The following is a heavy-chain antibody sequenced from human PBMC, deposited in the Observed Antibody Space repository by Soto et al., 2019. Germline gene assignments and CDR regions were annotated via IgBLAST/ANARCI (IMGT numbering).Heavy chain of an antibody. D-gene: IGHD3-10*02. CDR1: GYIFSNQW. CDR3: ARRVLRETHFDY. V-gene: IGHV5-51*01. CDR2: IYPGDSDT. Sequence: EVQLVQSGAEVKKPGDSLKISCKGSGYIFSNQWIGWVRQVPGKGLECMGIIYPGDSDTRYSPSFQGQVTISADKSISTAYLQWNSLKASDTAMYYSARRVLRETHFDYWGQGTLVTVSS. J-gene: IGHJ4*02.